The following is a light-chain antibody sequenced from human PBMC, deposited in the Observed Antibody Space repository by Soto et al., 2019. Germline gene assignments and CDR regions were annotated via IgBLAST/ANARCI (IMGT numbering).Light chain of an antibody. V-gene: IGKV3-11*01. CDR2: DAS. Sequence: IVLTQSPATLSLSPGERATLSCRASQSVSTDLAWYQQRPGQAPRLLIYDASYRATDIPPRFSGSGSGTDLNLTISSLELEDVAVYYCQQRRGWPPTLTFGQGTRLDIK. CDR1: QSVSTD. CDR3: QQRRGWPPTLT. J-gene: IGKJ5*01.